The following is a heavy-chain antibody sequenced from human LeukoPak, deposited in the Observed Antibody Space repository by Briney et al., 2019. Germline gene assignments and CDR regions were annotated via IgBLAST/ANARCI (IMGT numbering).Heavy chain of an antibody. CDR3: ARIANDTLPGYYNGFDI. J-gene: IGHJ3*02. CDR1: GFTFSTYW. V-gene: IGHV3-7*01. CDR2: IRQDGGDK. D-gene: IGHD3-9*01. Sequence: GGSLRLSCAASGFTFSTYWLSWVRQAPGKGLEWVANIRQDGGDKYYVDSVKGRFTISRDNAKNSLFLQMNSLRAEDTAVYYCARIANDTLPGYYNGFDIWGQGTMVTVSS.